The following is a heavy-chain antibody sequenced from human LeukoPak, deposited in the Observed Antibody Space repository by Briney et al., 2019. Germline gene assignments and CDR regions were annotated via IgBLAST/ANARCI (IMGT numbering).Heavy chain of an antibody. Sequence: GGSLRLSCAASGFTFSSYSMNWVRQAPGKGLEWVSSISSSSSYIYYADSVKGRFTISRDNAKNSLYLQMNSLRAEDTAVYYCARKNYFYYYMDVWGKGTTVTISS. D-gene: IGHD2/OR15-2a*01. V-gene: IGHV3-21*01. CDR1: GFTFSSYS. CDR2: ISSSSSYI. CDR3: ARKNYFYYYMDV. J-gene: IGHJ6*03.